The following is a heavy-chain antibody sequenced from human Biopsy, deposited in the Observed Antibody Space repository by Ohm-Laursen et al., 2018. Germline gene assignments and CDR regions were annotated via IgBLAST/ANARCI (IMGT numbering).Heavy chain of an antibody. J-gene: IGHJ6*02. Sequence: SSVKVSCNASGDTFTTSAISWVRQVPGQGLDWMGRIIPILGTVDYGQSFQGRVTIRADTSTTFLELTSLRYDDTAVYYCASGDIGGIGLDVWGLGTTVTVSS. CDR2: IIPILGTV. V-gene: IGHV1-69*04. CDR3: ASGDIGGIGLDV. CDR1: GDTFTTSA. D-gene: IGHD3-10*01.